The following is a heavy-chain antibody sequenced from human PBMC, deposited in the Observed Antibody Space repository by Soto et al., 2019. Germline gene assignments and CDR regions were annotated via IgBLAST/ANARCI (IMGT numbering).Heavy chain of an antibody. Sequence: LRLSCVASGSTFSSYWMSWVRQAPGKGLEWVANIKEDGSEKYYVDSVKGRFTISRDNAKNSLYLQMNSLRAEDTAVYYCARLLYIWPPDGMDVWGQGTTVTVSS. CDR1: GSTFSSYW. CDR2: IKEDGSEK. V-gene: IGHV3-7*03. D-gene: IGHD2-8*01. CDR3: ARLLYIWPPDGMDV. J-gene: IGHJ6*02.